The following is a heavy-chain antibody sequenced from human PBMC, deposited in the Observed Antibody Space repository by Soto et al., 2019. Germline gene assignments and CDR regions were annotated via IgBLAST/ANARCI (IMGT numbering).Heavy chain of an antibody. V-gene: IGHV4-39*01. CDR3: ARLAGYCSSTSCYGYYGMDV. D-gene: IGHD2-2*01. CDR2: FYYSGST. Sequence: QLQLQESGPGLVKPSETLSLTCTVSGGSITSSSYSWGWISQPPGKGLEWIGTFYYSGSTYYNPTLKSRVPISVDTSKNQFPLKLNSATAADTAVYYCARLAGYCSSTSCYGYYGMDVWGQGTTVTVSS. J-gene: IGHJ6*02. CDR1: GGSITSSSYS.